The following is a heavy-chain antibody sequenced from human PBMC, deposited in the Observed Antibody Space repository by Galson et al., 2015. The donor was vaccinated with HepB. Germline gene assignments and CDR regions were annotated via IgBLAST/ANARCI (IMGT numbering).Heavy chain of an antibody. J-gene: IGHJ6*03. CDR3: ARVVGGSGSYSYYYMDV. Sequence: LSLTCTVSGGSISSSSYYWGWIRQPPGKGLEWIGSIYYSGSTYYNPSLKSRVTISVDTSKNQFSLKLSSVTAADTAVYYCARVVGGSGSYSYYYMDVWGKGTTVTVSS. CDR1: GGSISSSSYY. V-gene: IGHV4-39*07. CDR2: IYYSGST. D-gene: IGHD3-10*01.